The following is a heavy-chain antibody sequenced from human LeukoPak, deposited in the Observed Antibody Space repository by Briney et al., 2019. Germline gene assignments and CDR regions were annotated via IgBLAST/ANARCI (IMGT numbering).Heavy chain of an antibody. Sequence: GGSLRLSCAASGFTVSSNYMSWVRQAPGKGLEWVSVIYSGGSTYYADPVKGRFTISRDNSKNSLYLQMNSLRAEDTAVYYCARDKQRRGFQIDYWGQGTLVTVSS. CDR1: GFTVSSNY. V-gene: IGHV3-66*01. CDR3: ARDKQRRGFQIDY. J-gene: IGHJ4*02. CDR2: IYSGGST. D-gene: IGHD1/OR15-1a*01.